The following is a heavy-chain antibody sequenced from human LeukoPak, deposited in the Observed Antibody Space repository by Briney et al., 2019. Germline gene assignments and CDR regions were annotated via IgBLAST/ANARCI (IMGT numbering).Heavy chain of an antibody. CDR2: ISYSSSYI. CDR3: ASRNYGEEY. CDR1: GFPFSSYT. V-gene: IGHV3-21*06. J-gene: IGHJ4*02. Sequence: GGSLRISCVGSGFPFSSYTLFWARQAPGKGLEWVSSISYSSSYIYYGDSVKGRFTISRDNTKNSLNLQMDSLRTEDTAVYYCASRNYGEEYWGQGTLVTVSS. D-gene: IGHD4-17*01.